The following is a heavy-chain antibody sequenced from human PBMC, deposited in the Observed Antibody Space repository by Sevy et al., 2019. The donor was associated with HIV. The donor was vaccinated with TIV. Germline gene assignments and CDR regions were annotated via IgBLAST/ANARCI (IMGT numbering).Heavy chain of an antibody. D-gene: IGHD1-7*01. CDR1: GYTFTDDY. J-gene: IGHJ6*02. CDR2: VYPNSGGT. Sequence: ASVKVSCKASGYTFTDDYLHWVRQAPGQGLEWMGRVYPNSGGTNYARKLQGRVTMTRDTSISTAYMELSRLRFDDTAVYYCARDGGGGTTNSGMDVWGQGTTVTVSS. CDR3: ARDGGGGTTNSGMDV. V-gene: IGHV1-2*06.